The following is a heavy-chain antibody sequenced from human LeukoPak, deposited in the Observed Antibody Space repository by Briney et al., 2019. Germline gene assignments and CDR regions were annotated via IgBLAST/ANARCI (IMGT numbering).Heavy chain of an antibody. CDR3: ARSSSVRATNRSFDY. CDR2: IDPSGSI. CDR1: GGSIRSGNYY. D-gene: IGHD1-26*01. V-gene: IGHV4-61*02. Sequence: SETLSLTCSASGGSIRSGNYYWSWIRQSAGKGLEWIGRIDPSGSINYTPSLKSRVTISVDTSKNQFSLKLSSVTAADTAVYYCARSSSVRATNRSFDYWGQGTLVTVSS. J-gene: IGHJ4*02.